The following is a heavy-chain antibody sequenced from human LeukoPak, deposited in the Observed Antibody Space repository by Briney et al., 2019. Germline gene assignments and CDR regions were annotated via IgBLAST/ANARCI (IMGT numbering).Heavy chain of an antibody. CDR2: ISSSSTYK. Sequence: KPGGSLRLSCPASGFTFSTYGMTWVRQAPGKGLEWVSFISSSSTYKYYADSVKGRFTISRDNARNSLSLQMTSLRAEDTAVYYCASPPGRRYVDYYMDVWGKGTTVTVSS. J-gene: IGHJ6*03. D-gene: IGHD3-9*01. CDR3: ASPPGRRYVDYYMDV. V-gene: IGHV3-21*01. CDR1: GFTFSTYG.